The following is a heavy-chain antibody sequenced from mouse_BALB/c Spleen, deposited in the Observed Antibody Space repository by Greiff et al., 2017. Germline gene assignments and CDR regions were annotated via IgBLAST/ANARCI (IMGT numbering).Heavy chain of an antibody. D-gene: IGHD2-10*02. CDR3: TRGYGNYKEFAY. CDR1: GYTFTSYW. J-gene: IGHJ3*01. Sequence: QVQLKQPGAELVRPGASVKLSCKASGYTFTSYWINWVKQRPGQGLEWIGNIYPSDSYTNYNQKFKDKATLTVDKSSSTAYMQLSSPTSEDSAVYYCTRGYGNYKEFAYWGQGTLVTVSA. V-gene: IGHV1-69*02. CDR2: IYPSDSYT.